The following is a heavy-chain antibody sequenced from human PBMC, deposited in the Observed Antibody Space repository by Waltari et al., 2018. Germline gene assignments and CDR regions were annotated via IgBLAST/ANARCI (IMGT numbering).Heavy chain of an antibody. CDR2: IKQNGREK. D-gene: IGHD2-15*01. V-gene: IGHV3-7*01. Sequence: EVQLVESGGVLVQPGGSLRLSCAASGFSFSNYWMRWIRQTPGRGLEWVANIKQNGREKDYVDSVKGRFTISRDNAKNSLYLQMNSLRAEDTAVYYCTREGIGGFDYWGQGTLVTVSS. CDR3: TREGIGGFDY. CDR1: GFSFSNYW. J-gene: IGHJ4*02.